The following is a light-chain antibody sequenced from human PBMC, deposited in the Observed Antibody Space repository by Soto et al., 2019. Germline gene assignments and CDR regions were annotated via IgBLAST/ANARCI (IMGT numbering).Light chain of an antibody. J-gene: IGKJ2*01. CDR1: QSVSSY. V-gene: IGKV3-11*01. Sequence: EIVLTQSPATLSLSPGERATLSCRASQSVSSYLAWYQHKPGQAPRLLIYDASNRATGIPARFSGSGSGTDFNLTISSREPEDFEFYNCQLRVNWPPLYTFGQGTKLEIK. CDR2: DAS. CDR3: QLRVNWPPLYT.